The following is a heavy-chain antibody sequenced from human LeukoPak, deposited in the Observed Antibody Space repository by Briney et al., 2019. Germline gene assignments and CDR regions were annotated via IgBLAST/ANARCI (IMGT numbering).Heavy chain of an antibody. V-gene: IGHV3-74*01. CDR3: AREFEATGFWALDY. Sequence: GGPLRLSCRVSGFTFNTYWMHWVRQAPGKGLVWVSRMNNDGRVISYADSVKGRFTISRDNAKNTLYLQMNSLRAEDTAVYYCAREFEATGFWALDYWGQGTLVTASS. J-gene: IGHJ4*02. CDR1: GFTFNTYW. D-gene: IGHD3-16*01. CDR2: MNNDGRVI.